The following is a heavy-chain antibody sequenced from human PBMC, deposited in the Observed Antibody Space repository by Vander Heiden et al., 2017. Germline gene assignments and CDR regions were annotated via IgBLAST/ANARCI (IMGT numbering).Heavy chain of an antibody. Sequence: LVQSGAEVKKPGESLKISCQASGYPFSDSWIGWVRQMPGKGLESMGVIYPADSETRYSPSFEGQVTMSVDKSTNTAYLEWRSLKASDSAMYYCARQNDGNYGDYPYEFWGQGTQVTVSS. V-gene: IGHV5-51*01. J-gene: IGHJ4*02. CDR1: GYPFSDSW. CDR2: IYPADSET. D-gene: IGHD4-17*01. CDR3: ARQNDGNYGDYPYEF.